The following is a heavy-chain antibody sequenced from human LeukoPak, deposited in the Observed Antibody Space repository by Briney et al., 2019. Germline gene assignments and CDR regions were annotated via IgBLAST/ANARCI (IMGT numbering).Heavy chain of an antibody. D-gene: IGHD3-3*01. V-gene: IGHV3-21*01. CDR1: GVTFRTHT. CDR2: ISSSSSDI. Sequence: GGSLRLSCTASGVTFRTHTMNWVRQAPGKGMEWVSCISSSSSDISYADSVKGRFTISRDNAKNSLYLHMSSLRAEDTAVYYCARVPGGLEWADFDYWGQGTLVTVSS. J-gene: IGHJ4*02. CDR3: ARVPGGLEWADFDY.